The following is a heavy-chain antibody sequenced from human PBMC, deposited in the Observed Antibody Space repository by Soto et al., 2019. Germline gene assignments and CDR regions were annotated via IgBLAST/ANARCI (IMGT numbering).Heavy chain of an antibody. CDR1: AFTFSNYA. CDR2: IRGSGGPT. D-gene: IGHD5-12*01. Sequence: EVQLLESGGDLVQPGGSLRLSCAASAFTFSNYAMSWVRQAPGKGLEWVSLIRGSGGPTNYADSVKGRFTVSRDNSKNMLFLQMNSLRAGDTAVYYCVKDFRGGYDWTHDWGQGTLVTVSS. CDR3: VKDFRGGYDWTHD. J-gene: IGHJ4*02. V-gene: IGHV3-23*01.